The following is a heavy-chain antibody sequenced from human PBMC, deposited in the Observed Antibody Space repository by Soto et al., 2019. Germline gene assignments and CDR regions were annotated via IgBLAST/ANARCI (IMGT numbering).Heavy chain of an antibody. D-gene: IGHD6-19*01. Sequence: EVQLLESGGGLVQPGGSLRLSCAASGFTFSSYARSWVRHAPGKGLEWVSAISGSGGSTYYADSVKGRFTISRDNSKKTLYLQMNSMRAEDTAVYYCAKDLGQVGGLGQCLVKSPYYDYWGQGTLVTVSS. CDR3: AKDLGQVGGLGQCLVKSPYYDY. V-gene: IGHV3-23*01. CDR2: ISGSGGST. CDR1: GFTFSSYA. J-gene: IGHJ4*02.